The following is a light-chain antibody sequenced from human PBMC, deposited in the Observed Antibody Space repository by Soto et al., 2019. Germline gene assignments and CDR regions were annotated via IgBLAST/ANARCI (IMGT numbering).Light chain of an antibody. J-gene: IGKJ3*01. CDR3: QQRSNGFT. V-gene: IGKV3-11*01. CDR2: DAS. Sequence: EIVLTQSPATLSLSPGERATLSCRASQSVSSYLAWYQQKPGQAPMLLIYDASNRATGIPARFSGSGSGTDFTLTISSLEPEDFAVYYCQQRSNGFTFGPGTKVDIK. CDR1: QSVSSY.